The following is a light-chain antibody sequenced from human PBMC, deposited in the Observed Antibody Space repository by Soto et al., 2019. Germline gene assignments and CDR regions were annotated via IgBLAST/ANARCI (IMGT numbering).Light chain of an antibody. CDR2: GAS. CDR1: QSVNNN. Sequence: ETLMTQSPATLSESPGERATLSCRASQSVNNNLAWYQQKLGQAPRVLIYGASSRATGIPDRFSGSGSGTEFTLTISRLEPGDFAVYYCQQYVTSPPGTFGQGTKVDIK. CDR3: QQYVTSPPGT. J-gene: IGKJ1*01. V-gene: IGKV3-20*01.